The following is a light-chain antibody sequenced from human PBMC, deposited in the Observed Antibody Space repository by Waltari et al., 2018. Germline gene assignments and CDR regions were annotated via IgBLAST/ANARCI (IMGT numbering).Light chain of an antibody. CDR1: QSISDW. V-gene: IGKV1-5*03. J-gene: IGKJ1*01. Sequence: DIQMTQSPSTLSASVGDRVTITCRASQSISDWLAWYQQKPGKAPKRLIYKASDVESVVPSRFSGSGSGTEFTLTISSLQPDDFATYYCQHYDGFPWTFGQGTEVESK. CDR2: KAS. CDR3: QHYDGFPWT.